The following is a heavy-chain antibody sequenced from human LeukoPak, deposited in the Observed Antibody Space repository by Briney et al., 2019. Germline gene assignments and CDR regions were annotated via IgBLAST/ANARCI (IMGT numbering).Heavy chain of an antibody. V-gene: IGHV1-18*01. J-gene: IGHJ6*03. CDR3: ARSITIFGVVTPDYYYYMDV. D-gene: IGHD3-3*01. CDR1: GYTFTSYG. CDR2: ISAYNGNT. Sequence: GASVKVSCKASGYTFTSYGISWVRQAPGQGLEWMGWISAYNGNTNYAQKLQGRVTTTTDTSTSTAYMELRSLRSDDTAVYYCARSITIFGVVTPDYYYYMDVWGKGPRSPSP.